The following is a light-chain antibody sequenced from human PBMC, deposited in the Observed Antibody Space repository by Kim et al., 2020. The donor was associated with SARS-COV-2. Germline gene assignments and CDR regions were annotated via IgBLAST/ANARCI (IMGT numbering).Light chain of an antibody. J-gene: IGKJ2*01. CDR3: QHYNQWPMYT. CDR1: QSVSTY. CDR2: GAS. Sequence: VPPGESATLSGRASQSVSTYVAWYRQKPGQAPRLIIYGASTRATGVPARISGSGSGTEFTLTISSVQSEDFAVYYCQHYNQWPMYTFGQGTKLEI. V-gene: IGKV3-15*01.